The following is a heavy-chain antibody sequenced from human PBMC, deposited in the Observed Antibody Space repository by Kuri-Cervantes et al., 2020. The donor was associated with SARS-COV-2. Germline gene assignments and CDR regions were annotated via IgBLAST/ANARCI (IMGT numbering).Heavy chain of an antibody. CDR3: AKETNYYDRSGYYYAWFDP. D-gene: IGHD3-22*01. Sequence: LRLSCAASGFTFSSYSMNWVRQPPGKGLEWIGYISNSGTTYYNSSLRGRVTMSVDTSKSQFSLNLTSVTAADTAVYYCAKETNYYDRSGYYYAWFDPWGQGTLVTVSS. CDR2: ISNSGTT. J-gene: IGHJ5*02. CDR1: GFTFSSYS. V-gene: IGHV4-30-4*08.